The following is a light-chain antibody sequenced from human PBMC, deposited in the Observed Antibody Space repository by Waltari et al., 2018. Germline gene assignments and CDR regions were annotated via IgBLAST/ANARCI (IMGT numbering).Light chain of an antibody. CDR2: DAS. CDR1: QSVSS. J-gene: IGKJ4*01. V-gene: IGKV3-11*01. CDR3: QQSTYWPLT. Sequence: EIVLSQSPATLSLSPGGRATLSCRASQSVSSLAWYQQKPGQAPRLLIYDASNRATGIPARFSGSGSGTDFTLTISSLEPEDFAVYYCQQSTYWPLTFGGGTKVEIK.